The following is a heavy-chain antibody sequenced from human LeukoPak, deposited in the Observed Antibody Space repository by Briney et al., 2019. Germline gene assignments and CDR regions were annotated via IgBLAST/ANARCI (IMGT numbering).Heavy chain of an antibody. CDR1: GGSLSGYY. Sequence: SETLSLTCAVYGGSLSGYYWSWIRQPPGKGLEWIGEINHSGSTNYNPSLKSRVTISVDTSKNQFSLKLSSVTAADTAVYYCARAIWSYMDVWGKGTTVTVSS. CDR3: ARAIWSYMDV. D-gene: IGHD1-1*01. V-gene: IGHV4-34*01. J-gene: IGHJ6*03. CDR2: INHSGST.